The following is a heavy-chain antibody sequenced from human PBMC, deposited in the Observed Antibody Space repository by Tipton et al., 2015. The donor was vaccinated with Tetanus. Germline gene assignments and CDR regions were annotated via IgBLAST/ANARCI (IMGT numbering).Heavy chain of an antibody. CDR2: IYYSGST. CDR1: GGSINSYY. CDR3: ARSEQQLVRGYYYYYYMDV. V-gene: IGHV4-59*01. D-gene: IGHD6-13*01. Sequence: TLSLTCTVSGGSINSYYWSWIRQPPGKGLEWIGYIYYSGSTNYNPSLKSRVTISVDTSKNQFSLKLSSVTAADTAVYYCARSEQQLVRGYYYYYYMDVWGKGTTVTVSS. J-gene: IGHJ6*03.